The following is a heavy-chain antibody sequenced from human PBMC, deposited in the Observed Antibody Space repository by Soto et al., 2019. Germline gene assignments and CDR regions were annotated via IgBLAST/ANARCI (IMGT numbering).Heavy chain of an antibody. D-gene: IGHD1-26*01. CDR1: GFTFSSYW. CDR3: ARGDYGASGSYGY. V-gene: IGHV3-74*01. Sequence: EVQLVESGGGLVQPGGSLRLSCAASGFTFSSYWMHWVRQAPGKGLVWVSRINSDGSSTNYADSVKGRFTISRDNAKNRLYLQMNSLSAEDTAVYYCARGDYGASGSYGYWGQGTLVTVSS. CDR2: INSDGSST. J-gene: IGHJ4*02.